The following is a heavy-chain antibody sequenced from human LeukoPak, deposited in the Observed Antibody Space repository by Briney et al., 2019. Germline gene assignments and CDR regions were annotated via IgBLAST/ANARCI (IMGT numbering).Heavy chain of an antibody. Sequence: GGSLRLSCAASGFTFSNYHKNWVRQAPGKGLEWVSSISSSSSYIYYTDSVKGRFTISRDNAKNSLYLQMNSLRAEDTAVYYCARRPGVATIAWGQGTLVTVSS. CDR1: GFTFSNYH. V-gene: IGHV3-21*01. J-gene: IGHJ5*02. D-gene: IGHD5-12*01. CDR2: ISSSSSYI. CDR3: ARRPGVATIA.